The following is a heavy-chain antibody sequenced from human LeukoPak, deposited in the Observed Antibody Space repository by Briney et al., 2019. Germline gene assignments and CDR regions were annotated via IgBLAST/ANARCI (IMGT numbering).Heavy chain of an antibody. D-gene: IGHD5-18*01. V-gene: IGHV3-33*06. J-gene: IGHJ3*02. CDR3: AKGPRYICDI. Sequence: GGSLRLSCAASGFTFNSYGMDWVRQAPGKGLEWVAVIWYDGSNEYYADSVKGRFTISRDNSKNTLYLQMNSLRAEDTAVYYCAKGPRYICDIWGQGTMVIVSS. CDR2: IWYDGSNE. CDR1: GFTFNSYG.